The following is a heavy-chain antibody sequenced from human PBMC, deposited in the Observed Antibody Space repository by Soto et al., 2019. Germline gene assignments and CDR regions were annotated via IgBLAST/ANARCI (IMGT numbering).Heavy chain of an antibody. CDR2: IYYSGGT. V-gene: IGHV4-59*01. CDR3: ARVSFMEQPVAFDY. CDR1: GGSISSYY. D-gene: IGHD6-6*01. J-gene: IGHJ4*02. Sequence: SETLSLTCTVSGGSISSYYWSWIRQPPGKGLEWIGYIYYSGGTNYNPSLKSRVTISVDTSKNQFSLKLSSVTAADTAVYYCARVSFMEQPVAFDYWGQGTLVTVSS.